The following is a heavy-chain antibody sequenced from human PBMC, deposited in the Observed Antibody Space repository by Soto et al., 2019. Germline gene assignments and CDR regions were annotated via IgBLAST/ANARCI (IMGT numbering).Heavy chain of an antibody. CDR2: IIPILNST. J-gene: IGHJ4*02. Sequence: QVQLVQSGAEVKTPGSSLKVSCKVSGSRFSNYVISWVRQAPGHGLEWLGRIIPILNSTKYAQSFQGRVNITADKSTSTASQELSSLRPDDTAVYYCAREGRGKKAGYNGLVSLGYWGQGTLVTVSS. CDR3: AREGRGKKAGYNGLVSLGY. CDR1: GSRFSNYV. D-gene: IGHD2-2*02. V-gene: IGHV1-69*06.